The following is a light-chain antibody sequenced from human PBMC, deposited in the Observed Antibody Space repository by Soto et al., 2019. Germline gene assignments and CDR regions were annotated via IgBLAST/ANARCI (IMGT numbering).Light chain of an antibody. CDR2: WAS. CDR1: QSVFSNSNNKKY. V-gene: IGKV4-1*01. CDR3: QQYYSTPWT. J-gene: IGKJ1*01. Sequence: DIVMTQSADSLAVSLGERATINCKSSQSVFSNSNNKKYLAWYQQKPGQPPKLLIHWASIRESGVPDRFSGSGSVTDFTRPINGLQAEDVAVSYCQQYYSTPWTFGQGTKVEIK.